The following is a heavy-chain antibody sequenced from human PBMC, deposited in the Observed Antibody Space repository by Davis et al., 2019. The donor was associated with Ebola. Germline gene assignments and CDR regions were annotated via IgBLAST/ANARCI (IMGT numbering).Heavy chain of an antibody. CDR2: ISVDSGTT. CDR1: RFTFSDFV. J-gene: IGHJ4*02. D-gene: IGHD1-26*01. V-gene: IGHV3-23*01. CDR3: TPSIVGSDY. Sequence: PGGSLRLSCAASRFTFSDFVMNWVRQAPGKGLEWVSTISVDSGTTHYADSVKGRFTISRDNSKSTLFLQMNSLRAEDTAVYYCTPSIVGSDYWGQGTLVTVSS.